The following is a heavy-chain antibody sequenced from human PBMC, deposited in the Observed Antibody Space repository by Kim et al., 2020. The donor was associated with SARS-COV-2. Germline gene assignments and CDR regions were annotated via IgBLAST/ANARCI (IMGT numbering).Heavy chain of an antibody. CDR3: ARARRGGSYVFDY. V-gene: IGHV4-61*02. Sequence: YNPSPKSRFTISVDTSKNQFSLKLSSVPAADTAVYYCARARRGGSYVFDYWGQGTLVTVSS. D-gene: IGHD1-26*01. J-gene: IGHJ4*02.